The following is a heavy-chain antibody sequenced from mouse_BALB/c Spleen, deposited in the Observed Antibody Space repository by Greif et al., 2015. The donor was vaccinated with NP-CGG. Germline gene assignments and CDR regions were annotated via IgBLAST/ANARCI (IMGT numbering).Heavy chain of an antibody. D-gene: IGHD2-2*01. Sequence: QVQLQQSGPELVKPGASVRISCKASGYTFTSYYIHWVKQRPGQGLEWIGWVYPGNVNTKYNEKFKGKATLTADKSSSTGYMQRSSMTSEDAAVYFCAGTGGGNDEDARDYWGQGTSVAVSS. V-gene: IGHV1S56*01. CDR1: GYTFTSYY. CDR3: AGTGGGNDEDARDY. CDR2: VYPGNVNT. J-gene: IGHJ4*01.